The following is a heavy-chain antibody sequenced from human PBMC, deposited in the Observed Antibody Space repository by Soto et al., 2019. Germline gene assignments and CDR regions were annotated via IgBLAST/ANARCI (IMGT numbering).Heavy chain of an antibody. CDR1: EFTFSDYY. CDR3: ARVRRTESHYDSSGYTAEYFQY. V-gene: IGHV3-11*05. D-gene: IGHD3-22*01. Sequence: QVQLVESGGGLVKPGGSLRLSCAAAEFTFSDYYTSWIRQAPGKGLEWVSYSSSSSSYTNYADSVKGRFTISRDNAKNSLYLEMNSLRAEDTAVYYCARVRRTESHYDSSGYTAEYFQYWGQGTLVTVSS. J-gene: IGHJ1*01. CDR2: SSSSSSYT.